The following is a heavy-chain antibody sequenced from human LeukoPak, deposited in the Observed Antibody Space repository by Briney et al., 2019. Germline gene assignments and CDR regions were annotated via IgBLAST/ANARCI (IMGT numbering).Heavy chain of an antibody. CDR3: AREAQDIVVVPAIRGNWFDP. D-gene: IGHD2-2*01. V-gene: IGHV1-69*05. CDR2: IIPIFGTA. CDR1: GGTFSSYA. Sequence: GASVKVSCKASGGTFSSYAISWVRQAPGQGLEWMGGIIPIFGTANYAQKFQGRVTITTDKSTSTAYMELSSLRSEDTAVYYCAREAQDIVVVPAIRGNWFDPWGQGTLVTVSS. J-gene: IGHJ5*02.